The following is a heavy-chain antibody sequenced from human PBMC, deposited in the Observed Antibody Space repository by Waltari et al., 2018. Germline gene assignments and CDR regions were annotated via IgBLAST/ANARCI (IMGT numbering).Heavy chain of an antibody. J-gene: IGHJ4*02. CDR2: ISNSGAGT. CDR3: AKTIGQVVGASFHN. CDR1: GFTFGTYA. V-gene: IGHV3-23*01. D-gene: IGHD6-6*01. Sequence: EVHLLESGGGLVQPGGSLRLSCAASGFTFGTYAMSWVRQAPGKGVEWVSLISNSGAGTYNADSVKGRFTISRDNSKNTLYLQMNSLRADDTATYYCAKTIGQVVGASFHNWGQGTLVTVSS.